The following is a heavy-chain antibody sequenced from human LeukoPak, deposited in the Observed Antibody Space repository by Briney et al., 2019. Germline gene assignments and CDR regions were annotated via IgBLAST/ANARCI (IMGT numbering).Heavy chain of an antibody. CDR2: INSDGSST. V-gene: IGHV3-74*01. CDR1: GFTFSNYW. D-gene: IGHD2-15*01. Sequence: PGGSLRLSCTASGFTFSNYWMHWVRQAPGKRLVWVSRINSDGSSTSYADSVKGRFTISRDNAKNTLYLQMNSLRVEDTAVYYCAKQLGYCSNGSCYFPYWGQGTLVTVSS. J-gene: IGHJ4*02. CDR3: AKQLGYCSNGSCYFPY.